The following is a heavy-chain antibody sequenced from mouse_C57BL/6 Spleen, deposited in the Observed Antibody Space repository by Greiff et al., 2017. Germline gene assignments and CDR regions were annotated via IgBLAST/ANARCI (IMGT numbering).Heavy chain of an antibody. CDR2: ISPGSGST. V-gene: IGHV1-55*01. Sequence: QVQLQQPGAELVKPGASVTMSCKASGYTFTSSWITWVKQRPGQGLEWIGDISPGSGSTNYNEKFKGKATLTVDTASSTASMQLSSLTSEDSAVYDCASSSGYYFDYWGQGTTLTVSS. CDR3: ASSSGYYFDY. CDR1: GYTFTSSW. J-gene: IGHJ2*01. D-gene: IGHD3-2*02.